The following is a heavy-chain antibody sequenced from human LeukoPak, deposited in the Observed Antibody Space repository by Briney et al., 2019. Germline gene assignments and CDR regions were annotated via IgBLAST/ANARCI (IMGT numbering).Heavy chain of an antibody. CDR3: ARDLNWGFDY. CDR2: IRGSASGLGSVV. Sequence: GGSLRLSCAASGFTFSDYSMNWVRQAPGKGLEWISNIRGSASGLGSVVYYAGSVKGRFTISKDDAKNSLYLQMNSLSAEDTAFYYGARDLNWGFDYWGQGALVTVSS. CDR1: GFTFSDYS. D-gene: IGHD7-27*01. V-gene: IGHV3-48*04. J-gene: IGHJ4*02.